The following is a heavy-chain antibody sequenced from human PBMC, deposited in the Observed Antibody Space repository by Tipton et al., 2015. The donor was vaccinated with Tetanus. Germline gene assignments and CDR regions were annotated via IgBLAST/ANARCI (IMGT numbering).Heavy chain of an antibody. V-gene: IGHV4-34*01. Sequence: TLSLTCAVYGGSFSGYYWSWIRQPPGKGLEWIGEINHSGSTNYNPSLKSRVTMSVDTSKNQFSLKLSSVTAADTAVYYCAKSGCSGGSCPSFFDYWGQGTLVTVSS. D-gene: IGHD2-15*01. CDR1: GGSFSGYY. CDR2: INHSGST. CDR3: AKSGCSGGSCPSFFDY. J-gene: IGHJ4*02.